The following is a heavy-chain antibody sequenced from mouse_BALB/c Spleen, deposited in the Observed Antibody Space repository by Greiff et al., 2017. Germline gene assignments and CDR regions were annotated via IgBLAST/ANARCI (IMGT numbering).Heavy chain of an antibody. CDR1: GFTFSSYG. Sequence: EVQGVESGGGLVQPGGSLKLSCAASGFTFSSYGMSWVRQTPDKRLELVATINSNGGSTYYPDSVKGRFTISRDNAKNTLYLQMSSLKSEDTAMYYCARVHYYGYYAMDYWGQGTSVTVSS. J-gene: IGHJ4*01. V-gene: IGHV5-6-3*01. CDR2: INSNGGST. D-gene: IGHD1-2*01. CDR3: ARVHYYGYYAMDY.